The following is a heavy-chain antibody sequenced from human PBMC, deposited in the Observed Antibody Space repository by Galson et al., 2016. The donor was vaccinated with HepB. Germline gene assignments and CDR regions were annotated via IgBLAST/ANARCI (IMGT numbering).Heavy chain of an antibody. CDR2: IRVSGGST. CDR1: GFTVSSSA. Sequence: SLRLSCAASGFTVSSSAMSWVRQAPGKGLEWVSSIRVSGGSTFYADSVKGRFTISTDTSKSTLYLQMNNLRAEDTAIYYCAKCSVYSSGWCNSFDPWGQGTPVIVSS. CDR3: AKCSVYSSGWCNSFDP. V-gene: IGHV3-23*01. D-gene: IGHD6-19*01. J-gene: IGHJ5*02.